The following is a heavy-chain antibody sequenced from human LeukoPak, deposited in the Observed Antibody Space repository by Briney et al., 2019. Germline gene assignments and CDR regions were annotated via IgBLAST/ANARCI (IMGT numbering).Heavy chain of an antibody. CDR2: INPIGDST. D-gene: IGHD3-22*01. Sequence: ASVTVSFKASGYTFTSSYMHWVRQAPGQGLEWMGIINPIGDSTTYAKKFQGRVTMTRDTSTSTVYMQVSSLRPADTAVYNCARVSSSDYYSNWGQGTLVSVSS. J-gene: IGHJ4*02. CDR3: ARVSSSDYYSN. V-gene: IGHV1-46*01. CDR1: GYTFTSSY.